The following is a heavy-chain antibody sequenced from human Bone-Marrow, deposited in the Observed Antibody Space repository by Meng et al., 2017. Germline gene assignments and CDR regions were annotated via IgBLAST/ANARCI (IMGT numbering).Heavy chain of an antibody. J-gene: IGHJ4*02. CDR2: TYYRSKWYN. V-gene: IGHV6-1*01. CDR3: ARQERAFDY. D-gene: IGHD6-25*01. Sequence: QIQLQQSGPGLVKLSQTLSLTCAISGDSVSSNSAAWNWLRQSPSRGLEWLGRTYYRSKWYNDYAVAVKSRISINPDTSKNQLSLQLNSVTPEDTYVYYCARQERAFDYWGQGTLVTVSS. CDR1: GDSVSSNSAA.